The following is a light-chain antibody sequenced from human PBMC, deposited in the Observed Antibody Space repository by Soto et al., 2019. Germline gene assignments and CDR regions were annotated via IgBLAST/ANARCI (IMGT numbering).Light chain of an antibody. Sequence: EIVLTQSPGTLSLSTWERATLSCRASQSVVTNSLAWYQQKPGQAPRLIIYCASNRATGIPDRFSGRGSGTDFTLTISRLEPEDFAVYYCQQRSNWPPITFGQGTRLEIK. CDR2: CAS. CDR3: QQRSNWPPIT. V-gene: IGKV3D-20*02. CDR1: QSVVTNS. J-gene: IGKJ5*01.